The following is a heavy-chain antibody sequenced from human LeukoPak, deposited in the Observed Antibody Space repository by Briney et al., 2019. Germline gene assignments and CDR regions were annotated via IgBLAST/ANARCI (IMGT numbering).Heavy chain of an antibody. D-gene: IGHD1-1*01. CDR3: AKNDISDY. CDR1: GFTFSNYA. V-gene: IGHV3-30-3*02. Sequence: PGGSLRLSCAASGFTFSNYAMHWVRQAPGKGLEWMPVISYDGRNKYFADSVKGRFTLSRDNSENTLYLQMNSLRAEDTAVYYCAKNDISDYWGQGTLVTVSS. J-gene: IGHJ4*02. CDR2: ISYDGRNK.